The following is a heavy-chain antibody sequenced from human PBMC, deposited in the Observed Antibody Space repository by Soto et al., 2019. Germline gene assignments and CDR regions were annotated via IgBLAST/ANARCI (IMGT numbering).Heavy chain of an antibody. CDR3: ARHSYYYDSSGYHYYFDY. V-gene: IGHV4-39*01. CDR1: GDSISTSSFY. CDR2: IYYSGNT. J-gene: IGHJ4*02. Sequence: PSETLSLTCTVSGDSISTSSFYWGWIRQPPGKGLEWIGNIYYSGNTYYNPSLKSRVTISVDTSKNQFSLKLSSVTAADTAVYYCARHSYYYDSSGYHYYFDYWGQGTLVTV. D-gene: IGHD3-22*01.